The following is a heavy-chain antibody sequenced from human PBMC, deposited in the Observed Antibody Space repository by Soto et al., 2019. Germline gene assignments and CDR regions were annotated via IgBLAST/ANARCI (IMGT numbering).Heavy chain of an antibody. V-gene: IGHV3-72*01. CDR2: TRNKANSYAT. Sequence: EVQLVESGGGLVQPGGSLRLSCAASGFTFSDYYMDWVRQVPGKGLEWICRTRNKANSYATEYVASVKGRFSISRDDSKDSMYLQMNSLKTEATAVYYCARDTGGSYDYWGQGALVTVSS. D-gene: IGHD1-26*01. J-gene: IGHJ4*02. CDR3: ARDTGGSYDY. CDR1: GFTFSDYY.